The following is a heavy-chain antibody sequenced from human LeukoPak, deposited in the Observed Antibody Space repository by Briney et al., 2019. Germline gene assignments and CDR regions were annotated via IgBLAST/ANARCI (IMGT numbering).Heavy chain of an antibody. CDR1: GFTFGDYA. CDR3: AKDRAFGYCNAGTCHTFDP. Sequence: SGGSLRLSCTASGFTFGDYAMSWVRQAPGKGLEWVAVISYDGSDKYCTDSVKGRFTISGDNSKNTLYLQMTSLRDEDTAVYYCAKDRAFGYCNAGTCHTFDPWGQGTLVTVSS. J-gene: IGHJ5*02. CDR2: ISYDGSDK. V-gene: IGHV3-30*18. D-gene: IGHD2-15*01.